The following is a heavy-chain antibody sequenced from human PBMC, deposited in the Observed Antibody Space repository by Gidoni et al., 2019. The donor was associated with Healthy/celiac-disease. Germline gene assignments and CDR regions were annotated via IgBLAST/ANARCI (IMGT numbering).Heavy chain of an antibody. CDR1: GFTFSSYA. J-gene: IGHJ3*02. CDR2: ISGSGGST. Sequence: EVQLLESGGGLVQPGGSLRLSCAASGFTFSSYAMSWVRQAPGKGLEWVSAISGSGGSTYYADSVKGRFTISRDNSKNTLYLQMNSLRAEDTAVYYCAKDQGGLRYFDWLLNPNAFDIWGQGTMVTVSS. D-gene: IGHD3-9*01. CDR3: AKDQGGLRYFDWLLNPNAFDI. V-gene: IGHV3-23*01.